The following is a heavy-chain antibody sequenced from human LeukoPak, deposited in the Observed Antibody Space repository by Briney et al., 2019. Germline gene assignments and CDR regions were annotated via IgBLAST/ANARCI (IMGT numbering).Heavy chain of an antibody. CDR2: IKQDGSEK. V-gene: IGHV3-7*03. Sequence: PGGSLRLSCAASGFTFSSYWMGWVRQAPGKGLEWVANIKQDGSEKYYVDSVKGRFTISRDNSKNSLFVQMNSLRAEDTAVYFCAKSRSGSANWALQIFDNWGQGTLVTVSS. D-gene: IGHD1-1*01. CDR3: AKSRSGSANWALQIFDN. CDR1: GFTFSSYW. J-gene: IGHJ4*02.